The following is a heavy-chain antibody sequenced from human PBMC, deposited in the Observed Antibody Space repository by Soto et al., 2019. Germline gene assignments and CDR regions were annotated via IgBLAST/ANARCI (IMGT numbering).Heavy chain of an antibody. D-gene: IGHD5-18*01. CDR1: GGTFSSYA. CDR3: APQGLPNYYYYGMDV. J-gene: IGHJ6*02. V-gene: IGHV1-69*05. CDR2: IIPIFGTA. Sequence: QVQLVQSGAEVKKPGSSVKVSCKASGGTFSSYAISWVRQAPGQGLEWMGGIIPIFGTANYAQKFQGRVTITPEESTSTAYMEMSSLRSADTAVYYCAPQGLPNYYYYGMDVWGQGTTVTVSS.